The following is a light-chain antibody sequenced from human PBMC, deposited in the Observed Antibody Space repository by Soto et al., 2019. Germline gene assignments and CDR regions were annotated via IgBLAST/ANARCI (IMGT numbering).Light chain of an antibody. CDR3: AAWDDSLNGVV. V-gene: IGLV2-8*01. CDR1: SSDIGGYDH. J-gene: IGLJ2*01. CDR2: EVT. Sequence: QSALTQPPSASGSPGQSVTISCTGTSSDIGGYDHVSWYRQDPGKAPKVMIYEVTKRPSGVPDRFSGSKAGNTASLTVFGLQAEDEANYYCAAWDDSLNGVVFGGGTKVTVL.